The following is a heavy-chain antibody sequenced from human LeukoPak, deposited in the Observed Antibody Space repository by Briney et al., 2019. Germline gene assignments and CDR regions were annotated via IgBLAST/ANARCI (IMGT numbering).Heavy chain of an antibody. CDR2: IYPGDSDT. CDR1: GYSFTSYW. V-gene: IGHV5-51*01. Sequence: GASRKISCKGSGYSFTSYWIGWVRQMPGKGLEWMGVIYPGDSDTRYSPSFQGQVTISAESISTAYLQWSNLKASDTAMYYCARLLGGGFDYWGQGTLVTVSS. CDR3: ARLLGGGFDY. J-gene: IGHJ4*02.